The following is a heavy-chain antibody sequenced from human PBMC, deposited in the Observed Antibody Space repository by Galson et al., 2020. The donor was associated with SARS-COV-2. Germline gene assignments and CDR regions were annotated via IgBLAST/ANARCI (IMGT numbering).Heavy chain of an antibody. CDR1: GFTFTIYT. J-gene: IGHJ6*03. D-gene: IGHD1-1*01. V-gene: IGHV3-21*01. Sequence: LSLTCAASGFTFTIYTMNWVRQAPGKGLEWVSSISSSSTYIDYADSLEGRFTVSRDNAQKSLYLQMNSLRAEDTAVYYCAREVATTRYMDVWGKGTTVTVS. CDR2: ISSSSTYI. CDR3: AREVATTRYMDV.